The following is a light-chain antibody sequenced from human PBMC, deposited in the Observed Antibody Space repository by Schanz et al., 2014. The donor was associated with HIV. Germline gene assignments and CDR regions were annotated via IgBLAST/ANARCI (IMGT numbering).Light chain of an antibody. CDR3: AAWDDSLNGYV. V-gene: IGLV1-47*01. Sequence: QSVLTQPPSASGTPGQRVTISCSGSSSNIGNNYVYWYQQVPGTAPKVLIYRNNQRPSGVPDRFSGSKSGTSASLAISGLQSEDEADYYCAAWDDSLNGYVFGTGTKLTVL. CDR2: RNN. J-gene: IGLJ1*01. CDR1: SSNIGNNY.